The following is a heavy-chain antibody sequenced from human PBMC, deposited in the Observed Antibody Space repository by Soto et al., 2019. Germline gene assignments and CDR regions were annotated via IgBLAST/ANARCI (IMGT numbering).Heavy chain of an antibody. CDR3: ARSLTGTYYYNGMDV. CDR1: GGTFSSYA. Sequence: QVQLVQSGAEVKKPGSSVKVSCKASGGTFSSYAINWVRQAPGQGLEWMGGIIPIFGTADYAQKFQGRVTITADDATSTAYMDLSSLRSEVTAVYYCARSLTGTYYYNGMDVWGQGTTVTVSS. CDR2: IIPIFGTA. J-gene: IGHJ6*02. V-gene: IGHV1-69*12. D-gene: IGHD1-20*01.